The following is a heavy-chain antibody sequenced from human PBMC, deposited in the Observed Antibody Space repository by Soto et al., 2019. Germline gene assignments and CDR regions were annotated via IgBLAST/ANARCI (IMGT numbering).Heavy chain of an antibody. CDR3: PLSDRYYGMDV. CDR2: ISTSGGST. V-gene: IGHV3-23*01. CDR1: GFTFSSYA. Sequence: EVQLLESGGGLVQPGGSLRLSCAASGFTFSSYAMSWVRQAPGKGLEWVSSISTSGGSTYYADSVKGRFTISRDNSNNTLYLQMNSPRAEDTAVYYSPLSDRYYGMDVWGLGTTVTVSS. J-gene: IGHJ6*02.